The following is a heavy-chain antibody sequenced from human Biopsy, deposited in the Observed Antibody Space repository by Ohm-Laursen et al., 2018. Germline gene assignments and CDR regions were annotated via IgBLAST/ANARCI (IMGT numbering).Heavy chain of an antibody. CDR3: ARDTKWLASGPIDY. CDR2: IIPLFGTT. D-gene: IGHD3-22*01. CDR1: GGTFSDYA. V-gene: IGHV1-69*06. J-gene: IGHJ4*02. Sequence: SSVKVSCKTSGGTFSDYAISWLRQAPGQGPEWMGGIIPLFGTTNYAQKFQGRVTITADKSTGTAYMDLSSLRSEDTAVYYCARDTKWLASGPIDYWGQGALVTVSS.